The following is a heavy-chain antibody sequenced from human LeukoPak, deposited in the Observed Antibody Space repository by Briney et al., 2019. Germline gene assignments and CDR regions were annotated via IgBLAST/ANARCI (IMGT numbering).Heavy chain of an antibody. CDR2: IKEKGYGETT. CDR3: TMDDYSDRSGPSGADYFDY. J-gene: IGHJ4*02. Sequence: NSGGSLRLSWGASGFNFSTAWIRWIRPPPGKGREWVGCIKEKGYGETTHYAAPVKGRFTISRVESTNTMYMQINSLKTNDTAMYYWTMDDYSDRSGPSGADYFDYWGQGTLVTVSS. CDR1: GFNFSTAW. V-gene: IGHV3-15*01. D-gene: IGHD3-22*01.